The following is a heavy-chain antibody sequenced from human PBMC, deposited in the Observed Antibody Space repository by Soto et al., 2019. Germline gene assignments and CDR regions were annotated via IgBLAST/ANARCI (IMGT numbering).Heavy chain of an antibody. V-gene: IGHV4-39*01. Sequence: TLSLTCTVSGGSISSSSYYWGWIRRPPGKGLEWIGSIYYSGSTYYNPSLKSRVTISVDTSKNQFSLKLSSVTAADTAVYYCARGDYGMDVWGQGTTVTVSS. CDR1: GGSISSSSYY. J-gene: IGHJ6*02. CDR3: ARGDYGMDV. CDR2: IYYSGST.